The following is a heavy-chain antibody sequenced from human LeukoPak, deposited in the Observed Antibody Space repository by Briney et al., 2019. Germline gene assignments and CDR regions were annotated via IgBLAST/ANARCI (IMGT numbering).Heavy chain of an antibody. Sequence: PGGSLRLSCAASGFAFSTYWMHWVRQAPGKGLVWVSRINSDGSSTIYADSVKGRFTISRDNAKKTLYLQMNSLRAEDTAVYYCARDRIIYGDYGDAFDIWGQGTMVTVSS. CDR1: GFAFSTYW. CDR3: ARDRIIYGDYGDAFDI. V-gene: IGHV3-74*01. D-gene: IGHD4-17*01. CDR2: INSDGSST. J-gene: IGHJ3*02.